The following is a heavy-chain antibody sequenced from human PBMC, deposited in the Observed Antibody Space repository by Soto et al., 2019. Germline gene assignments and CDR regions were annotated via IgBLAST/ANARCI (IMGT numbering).Heavy chain of an antibody. J-gene: IGHJ5*02. CDR1: EFTFSTYA. D-gene: IGHD6-13*01. CDR3: SAAADYNWFDP. CDR2: IAFDGANR. V-gene: IGHV3-30-3*01. Sequence: GGSLRLSCAASEFTFSTYAMHWVRQAPGKGLEWVAVIAFDGANRYYADSVKGRFTISRGNSKNMLYLQMNSLRIEDTAVYYCSAAADYNWFDPWGQGTLVTVSS.